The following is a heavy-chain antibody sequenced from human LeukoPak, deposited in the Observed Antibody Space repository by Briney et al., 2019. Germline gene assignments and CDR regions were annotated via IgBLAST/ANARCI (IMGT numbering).Heavy chain of an antibody. Sequence: SETLSLTCTVSGGSISSYYWSWIRQPPGKGLEWIGYIDDSGSSNCNPSLKSRVTILVDTSKNQFSLKLSSVTAADTAVYYCARYYFGSGSPNLFDPWGQGTLVTVSS. J-gene: IGHJ5*02. CDR1: GGSISSYY. D-gene: IGHD3-10*01. CDR3: ARYYFGSGSPNLFDP. CDR2: IDDSGSS. V-gene: IGHV4-59*01.